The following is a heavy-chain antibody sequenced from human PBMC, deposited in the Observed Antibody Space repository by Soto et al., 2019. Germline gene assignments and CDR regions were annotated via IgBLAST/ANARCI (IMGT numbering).Heavy chain of an antibody. CDR1: GYTFTSYD. J-gene: IGHJ4*02. CDR3: ARVPYYDFWSGYYSPYYFAH. Sequence: ASVKVSCKASGYTFTSYDINWVRQATGQGLEWVGWMNPNSGNTGYAQKFQGRVTMTRNTSISTAYMELSSLRSEDTAVYYCARVPYYDFWSGYYSPYYFAHWRQGTLVTASS. V-gene: IGHV1-8*01. D-gene: IGHD3-3*01. CDR2: MNPNSGNT.